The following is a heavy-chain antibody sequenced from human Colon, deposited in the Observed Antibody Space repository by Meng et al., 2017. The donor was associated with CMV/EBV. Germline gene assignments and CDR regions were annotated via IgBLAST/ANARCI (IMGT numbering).Heavy chain of an antibody. J-gene: IGHJ1*01. Sequence: GESLKISCAASGFIFTSYTMNWVRQAPGKGLEWVSSISTSGRDIHYADSVKGRFTLPRDNAKNSLYLQMDSLRAEDTAIYYCVRHLEAGRNGYSEPFWGQGTLVTVSS. CDR3: VRHLEAGRNGYSEPF. V-gene: IGHV3-21*01. CDR1: GFIFTSYT. CDR2: ISTSGRDI. D-gene: IGHD5-18*01.